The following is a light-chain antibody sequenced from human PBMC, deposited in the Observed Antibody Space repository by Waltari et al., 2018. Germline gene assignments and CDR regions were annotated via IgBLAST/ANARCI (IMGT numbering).Light chain of an antibody. CDR1: SSDFGNYNR. CDR3: SSPTTSITWV. Sequence: QSALTQPPSVSGSPGQSVPISCTATSSDFGNYNRVSWYQQSPGTAPKLMLYDVTNRPSGVPHRFSGSKSGNTASLTISGLQAEDEADYYCSSPTTSITWVFGGGTKLTVL. J-gene: IGLJ3*02. CDR2: DVT. V-gene: IGLV2-18*02.